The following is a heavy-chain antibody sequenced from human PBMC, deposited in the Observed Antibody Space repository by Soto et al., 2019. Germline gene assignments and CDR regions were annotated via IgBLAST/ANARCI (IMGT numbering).Heavy chain of an antibody. Sequence: PSETLSLTCTVSGGSITSSYWSWIRRPRGNGLEWIAYIYDTGISGYTPSTSYNPSLKSRVTMSVDTSKSQFSLKLTSVTAADTAVYYCARGEDAFFYYGLDVWGQGITVTVSS. V-gene: IGHV4-59*01. CDR1: GGSITSSY. J-gene: IGHJ6*02. CDR2: IYDTGISGYTPST. CDR3: ARGEDAFFYYGLDV.